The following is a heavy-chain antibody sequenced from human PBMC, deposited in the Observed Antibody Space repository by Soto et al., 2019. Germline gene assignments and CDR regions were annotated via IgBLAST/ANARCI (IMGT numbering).Heavy chain of an antibody. J-gene: IGHJ5*02. Sequence: SETLSLTCTVSGGSISSYYWSLIRQPPGKGLEWIGYIYYSGSTNYNPSLKSRVTISVDTSKNQFSLKLSSVTAADTAVYYCARERNYYDSSGYYSWFDPWGQGTLVTVSS. V-gene: IGHV4-59*01. CDR1: GGSISSYY. CDR2: IYYSGST. CDR3: ARERNYYDSSGYYSWFDP. D-gene: IGHD3-22*01.